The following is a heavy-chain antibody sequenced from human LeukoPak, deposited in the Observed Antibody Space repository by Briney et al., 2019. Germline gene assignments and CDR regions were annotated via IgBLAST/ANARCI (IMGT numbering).Heavy chain of an antibody. CDR2: VYPRDGST. J-gene: IGHJ4*02. Sequence: ASVKVSCKASGYTFASNYIHWVRQAPGQGLEWMGMVYPRDGSTSYAQKFQGRVTVTRDTSTSTVHMELSGLRSEDTAVYYCARDQEGFDYWGQGTLVTVSS. V-gene: IGHV1-46*01. CDR3: ARDQEGFDY. CDR1: GYTFASNY.